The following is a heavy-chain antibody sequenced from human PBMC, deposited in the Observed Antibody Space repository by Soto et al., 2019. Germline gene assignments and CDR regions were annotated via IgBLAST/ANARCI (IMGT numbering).Heavy chain of an antibody. CDR1: GFTFSSYW. Sequence: EVQLVESGGGLVQPGGSLRLSCAASGFTFSSYWMHWVRQAPGKGLVWVSRINSDGSSTYYADSVKGRFTISRDNSNSALYLQMNSLRVGDTAIYYCAKGILVKPPGTRTFDIWGQGTMVIVSS. CDR3: AKGILVKPPGTRTFDI. D-gene: IGHD6-13*01. CDR2: INSDGSST. V-gene: IGHV3-74*01. J-gene: IGHJ3*02.